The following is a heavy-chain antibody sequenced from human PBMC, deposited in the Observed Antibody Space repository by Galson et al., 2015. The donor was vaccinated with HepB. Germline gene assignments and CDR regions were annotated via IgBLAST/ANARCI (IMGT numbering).Heavy chain of an antibody. Sequence: CAISGDSVSSNNGAWHWFRQSPLRGLEWLGRTYYRSKWYNDYAVSVRGRITINPDTSKNQFSLQLNSVTPEDTAVYYCARALRGWTLDSWGQGTLVTVSS. CDR1: GDSVSSNNGA. D-gene: IGHD6-19*01. J-gene: IGHJ4*02. CDR2: TYYRSKWYN. CDR3: ARALRGWTLDS. V-gene: IGHV6-1*01.